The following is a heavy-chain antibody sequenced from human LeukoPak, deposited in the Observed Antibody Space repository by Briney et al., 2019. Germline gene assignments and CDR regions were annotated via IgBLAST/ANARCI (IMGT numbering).Heavy chain of an antibody. CDR1: GVAINSYF. Sequence: SETLSLTCIVSGVAINSYFWTWIRQPPGKGLEWIGEINPIGSTNYNPSLKSRAPLSADRSKTQFSLTWNALAAPAPAVYYCARRRLGYYFDYWGQGTLVTVSS. CDR3: ARRRLGYYFDY. D-gene: IGHD5-24*01. J-gene: IGHJ4*02. V-gene: IGHV4-34*01. CDR2: INPIGST.